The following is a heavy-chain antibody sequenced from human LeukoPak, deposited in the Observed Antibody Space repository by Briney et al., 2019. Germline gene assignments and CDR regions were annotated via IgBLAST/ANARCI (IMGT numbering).Heavy chain of an antibody. Sequence: SETLSLTCAVYGGSFSGYYWSWIRQPPGKRLEWIGEINHSGSTNYNPSLKSRVTISVDTSKNQFSLELSSVTAADTAVYYCARGVVVVVAATGEAEYFQHWGQGTLVTVSS. J-gene: IGHJ1*01. D-gene: IGHD2-15*01. CDR2: INHSGST. V-gene: IGHV4-34*01. CDR3: ARGVVVVVAATGEAEYFQH. CDR1: GGSFSGYY.